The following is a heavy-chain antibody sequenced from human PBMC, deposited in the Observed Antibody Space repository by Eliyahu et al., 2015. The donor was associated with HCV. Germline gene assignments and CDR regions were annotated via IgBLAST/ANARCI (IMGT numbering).Heavy chain of an antibody. V-gene: IGHV1-18*01. CDR2: ISAYNGNT. Sequence: TGQGLEWMGWISAYNGNTXYAQKFQGRLTVTTDTSTSTAYMELRSLTXDDTAVYYCARDHLXVTANCFDYXGQGYLVPVSS. J-gene: IGHJ4*02. D-gene: IGHD2-21*02. CDR3: ARDHLXVTANCFDY.